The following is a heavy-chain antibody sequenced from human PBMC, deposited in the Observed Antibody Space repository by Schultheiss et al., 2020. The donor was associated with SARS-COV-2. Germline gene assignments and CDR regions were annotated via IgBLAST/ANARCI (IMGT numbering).Heavy chain of an antibody. Sequence: ASVKVSCKASGYTFTSYDINWVRQATGQGLEWMGWMNPNSGNTGYAQKFQGRVTMTRNTSISTAYMELSSLRSEDTAVYYCARINIVVVPAARPDTYYYYGMDVWGQGTTVTVSS. CDR2: MNPNSGNT. CDR1: GYTFTSYD. J-gene: IGHJ6*02. V-gene: IGHV1-8*01. CDR3: ARINIVVVPAARPDTYYYYGMDV. D-gene: IGHD2-2*01.